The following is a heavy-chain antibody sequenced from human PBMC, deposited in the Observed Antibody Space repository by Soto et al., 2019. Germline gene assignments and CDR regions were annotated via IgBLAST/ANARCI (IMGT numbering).Heavy chain of an antibody. CDR1: GFIFTSYW. J-gene: IGHJ5*02. CDR2: IKQDGSEK. Sequence: GGSLRLSGAASGFIFTSYWMHLVRQAPGKGLAWVANIKQDGSEKYYVDSVKGRFTISRDNAKTSLYLQKNSLRAEETAVYYCARSIAARLKWLDPWGQGTLVNVS. V-gene: IGHV3-7*01. CDR3: ARSIAARLKWLDP. D-gene: IGHD6-6*01.